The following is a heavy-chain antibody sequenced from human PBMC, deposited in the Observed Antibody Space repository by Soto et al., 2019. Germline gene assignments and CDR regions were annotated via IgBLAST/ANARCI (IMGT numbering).Heavy chain of an antibody. Sequence: EVQLVESGGGLVQPGGSLRLSCAASGFTFSSYSRNWVLQAPGKGREWGSYISSSSSTIYYADSVKGRFTISRDNDKNSLYLQMKSLRDEATAVYYCAREKSGSYYFASGWFDPWGQGTLVTVSS. D-gene: IGHD1-26*01. CDR3: AREKSGSYYFASGWFDP. CDR2: ISSSSSTI. CDR1: GFTFSSYS. J-gene: IGHJ5*02. V-gene: IGHV3-48*02.